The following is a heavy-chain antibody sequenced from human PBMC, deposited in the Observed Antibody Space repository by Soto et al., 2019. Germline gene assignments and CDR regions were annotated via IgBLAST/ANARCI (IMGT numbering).Heavy chain of an antibody. V-gene: IGHV3-13*01. CDR2: FGNAGDT. CDR3: ARGQGYYYGLDV. Sequence: GGSLRLSCAASGFTSSVYDMFWVRQATGKGLEWVSGFGNAGDTYYAGSVKGRFTISRENAKNSLYLQMNSLTAGDTAVYYCARGQGYYYGLDVWGQGTTVTVSS. CDR1: GFTSSVYD. J-gene: IGHJ6*02.